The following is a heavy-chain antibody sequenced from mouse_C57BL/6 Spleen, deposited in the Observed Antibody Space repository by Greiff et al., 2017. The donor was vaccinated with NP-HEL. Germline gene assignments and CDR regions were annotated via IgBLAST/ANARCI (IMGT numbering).Heavy chain of an antibody. Sequence: VQLQQSGAELARPGASVKMSCKASGYTFTSYTMHWVKQRPGQGLEWIGYINPSSGYTKYNQKFKDKATLTADKSSSTAYMQLSSLTSEDSAVYYCARVIKNWYFDVWGTGTTVTVSS. J-gene: IGHJ1*03. V-gene: IGHV1-4*01. CDR1: GYTFTSYT. CDR2: INPSSGYT. D-gene: IGHD2-4*01. CDR3: ARVIKNWYFDV.